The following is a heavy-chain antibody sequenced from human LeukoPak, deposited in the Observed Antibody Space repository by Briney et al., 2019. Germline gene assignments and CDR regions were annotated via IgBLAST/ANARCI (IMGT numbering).Heavy chain of an antibody. Sequence: PGGSLRLSCAASGFTFSSYGMHWVRQAPGKGLEWVSVIYSGGSTYYADSVKGRFTISRDNSKNTLYLQMNSLRAEDTAVYYCARDYDSSGRFTYWGQGTLVTVSS. CDR1: GFTFSSYG. V-gene: IGHV3-NL1*01. CDR3: ARDYDSSGRFTY. D-gene: IGHD3-22*01. CDR2: IYSGGST. J-gene: IGHJ4*02.